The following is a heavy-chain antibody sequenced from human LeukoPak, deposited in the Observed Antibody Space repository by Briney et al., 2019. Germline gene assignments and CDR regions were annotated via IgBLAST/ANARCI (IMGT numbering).Heavy chain of an antibody. D-gene: IGHD2-2*02. CDR3: ARGFGCGSTSCYTEIYYYYGMDV. CDR1: GYTFTSYY. V-gene: IGHV1-46*01. CDR2: INPSGGST. Sequence: ASVKVSCKASGYTFTSYYMHWVRQAPGQGLEWMGIINPSGGSTSYAQKFQGRVTMTRDTSTSTVYMELSSLRSEDTAVYYCARGFGCGSTSCYTEIYYYYGMDVWGQGTTVTVSS. J-gene: IGHJ6*02.